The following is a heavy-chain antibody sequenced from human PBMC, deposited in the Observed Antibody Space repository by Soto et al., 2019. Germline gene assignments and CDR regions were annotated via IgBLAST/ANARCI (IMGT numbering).Heavy chain of an antibody. CDR2: MNPNSGNT. V-gene: IGHV1-8*01. CDR3: ARDSGLRYFDWLLYYYYYYGMDV. CDR1: GYTFTSYD. Sequence: SVKFSFKASGYTFTSYDINWVRQATGQGLEWMGWMNPNSGNTGYAQKFQGRVTMTRNTSISTAYMELSSLRSEDTAVYYCARDSGLRYFDWLLYYYYYYGMDVWG. J-gene: IGHJ6*02. D-gene: IGHD3-9*01.